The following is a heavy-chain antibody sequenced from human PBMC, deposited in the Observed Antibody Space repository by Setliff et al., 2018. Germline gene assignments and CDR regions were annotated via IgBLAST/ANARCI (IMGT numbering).Heavy chain of an antibody. J-gene: IGHJ5*02. D-gene: IGHD3-3*01. Sequence: SETLSLTCSVYGESFSNNYWSWLRQPPGKGLEWIGESDHSGGTSYNASLKSRLSMSVDTSRNQFSLKLTSVTAADTAVYYCARERTIFGILVISGWFDPWGQGTVVTVSS. V-gene: IGHV4-34*01. CDR1: GESFSNNY. CDR2: SDHSGGT. CDR3: ARERTIFGILVISGWFDP.